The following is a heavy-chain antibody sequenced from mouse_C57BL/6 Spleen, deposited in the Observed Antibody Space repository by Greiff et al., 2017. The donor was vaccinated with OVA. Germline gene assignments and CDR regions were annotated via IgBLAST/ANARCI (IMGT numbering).Heavy chain of an antibody. J-gene: IGHJ2*01. CDR2: ISYDGSN. D-gene: IGHD1-1*01. Sequence: DVQLQESGPGLVKPSQSLSLSCSVSGYTITSYYFCYLILPFAENKLEWMDYISYDGSNNYNPSLKNRISITRYTSKNQLFLKLNSVTTEDRATYYCAREHYYGLDYWGQGTTVTVST. V-gene: IGHV3-6*01. CDR3: AREHYYGLDY. CDR1: GYTITSYYF.